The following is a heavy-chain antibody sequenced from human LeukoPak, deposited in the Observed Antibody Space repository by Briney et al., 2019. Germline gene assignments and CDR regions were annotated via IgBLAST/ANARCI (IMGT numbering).Heavy chain of an antibody. D-gene: IGHD3-16*02. CDR1: GFTDSSNY. J-gene: IGHJ4*02. CDR3: ARASRRYYDYVWGSYRTPLYFDY. V-gene: IGHV3-66*01. CDR2: IYSGGST. Sequence: GGSLRLSCAASGFTDSSNYMSWVRQAPGKGLEWVSVIYSGGSTYYADSVKGRFTISRDNAKNSLYLQMNSLRDEDTAVYYCARASRRYYDYVWGSYRTPLYFDYWGQGTLVTVSS.